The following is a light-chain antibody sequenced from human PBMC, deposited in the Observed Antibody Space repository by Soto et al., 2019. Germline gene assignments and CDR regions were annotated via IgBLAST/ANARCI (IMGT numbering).Light chain of an antibody. CDR3: QQYDSSPKT. CDR2: GAS. J-gene: IGKJ1*01. CDR1: QSVSSNY. V-gene: IGKV3-20*01. Sequence: EIVLTQSPCTLSLSLGDRATLSCRASQSVSSNYLAWYQQKPGQAPRLLIYGASSRATGIPDRFSGSGSGTDFTLTISRLEPEDFAVYYCQQYDSSPKTFGQGTKVDIK.